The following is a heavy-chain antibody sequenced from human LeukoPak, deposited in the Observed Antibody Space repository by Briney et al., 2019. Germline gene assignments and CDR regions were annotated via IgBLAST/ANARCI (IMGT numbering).Heavy chain of an antibody. Sequence: SETLSHTCTVSGGSISSYYWSWIRQPPGKGLEWIGYIYYSGSTNYNPSLKSRVTISVDTSKNQFSLKLSSVTAADTAVYYCASCSDTNGVCHLDAFDIWGQGTMVTVSS. CDR3: ASCSDTNGVCHLDAFDI. V-gene: IGHV4-59*01. CDR1: GGSISSYY. D-gene: IGHD2-8*01. J-gene: IGHJ3*02. CDR2: IYYSGST.